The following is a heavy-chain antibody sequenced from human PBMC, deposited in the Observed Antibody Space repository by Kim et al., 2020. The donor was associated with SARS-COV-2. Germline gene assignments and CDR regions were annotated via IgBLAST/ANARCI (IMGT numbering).Heavy chain of an antibody. J-gene: IGHJ4*02. CDR1: GYTFTSYG. V-gene: IGHV1-18*01. CDR3: ARDFRQWSTVTTLPYYFDY. D-gene: IGHD4-17*01. CDR2: ISAYNGNT. Sequence: ASVKVSCKASGYTFTSYGISWVRQAPGQGLEWMGWISAYNGNTNYAQKLQGRVTMTTDTSTSTAYMELRSLRSDDTAVYYCARDFRQWSTVTTLPYYFDYWGQGTLVTVSS.